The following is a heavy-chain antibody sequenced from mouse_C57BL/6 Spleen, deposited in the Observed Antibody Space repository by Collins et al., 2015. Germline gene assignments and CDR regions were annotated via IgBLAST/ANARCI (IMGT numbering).Heavy chain of an antibody. CDR1: GLSFNTYA. Sequence: EVQLVESGGGLVQPKGSLKLSCAASGLSFNTYAMNWVRQAPGKGLEWVARIRSKSNNYATYYADSVKDRFTISRDDSESMLYLQMNNLKTEDTAMYYCVRTGSHWYFDVWGTGTTVTVSS. V-gene: IGHV10-1*01. CDR2: IRSKSNNYAT. CDR3: VRTGSHWYFDV. D-gene: IGHD1-1*02. J-gene: IGHJ1*03.